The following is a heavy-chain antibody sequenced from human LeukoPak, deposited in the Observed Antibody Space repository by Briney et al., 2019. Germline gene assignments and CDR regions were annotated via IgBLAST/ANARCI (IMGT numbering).Heavy chain of an antibody. J-gene: IGHJ4*02. CDR1: GGSISSYY. CDR3: ARDRRYSSGWYGIDY. Sequence: SETLSLTCSVSGGSISSYYWSWLRQPPAKGLEWIGYIYYSGSTNYNPSLKSRVTISVDTSKNQFSLKLSSVTAADTAVYYCARDRRYSSGWYGIDYWGQGTLVTVSS. V-gene: IGHV4-59*01. CDR2: IYYSGST. D-gene: IGHD6-19*01.